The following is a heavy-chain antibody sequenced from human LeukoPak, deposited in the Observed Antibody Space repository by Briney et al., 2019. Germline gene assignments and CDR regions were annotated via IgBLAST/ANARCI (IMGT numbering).Heavy chain of an antibody. J-gene: IGHJ4*02. D-gene: IGHD3-22*01. CDR1: GGSFSGYY. CDR3: ARGPRAHDRSFGYFDS. V-gene: IGHV4-34*01. Sequence: PSETLSLTCAVYGGSFSGYYWNWIRQPPGKGLEWIGEINHSGSTNYNPSLRSRVTISVDTSKNQFSLRLNSVIAADTAVYYCARGPRAHDRSFGYFDSWGQGTLVTVSS. CDR2: INHSGST.